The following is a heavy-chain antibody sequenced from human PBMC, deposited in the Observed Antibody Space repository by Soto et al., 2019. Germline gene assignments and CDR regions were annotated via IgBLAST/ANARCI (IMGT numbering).Heavy chain of an antibody. CDR3: ARGVVVAATRGLLPSGP. Sequence: GASVKVSCKASGYTFTSYAMHWVRQAPGQRLEWMGWINAGNGNTKYSQKFQGRVTITRDTSASTAYMELSSLRSEDTAVYYCARGVVVAATRGLLPSGPWGQGTLVTVSS. CDR1: GYTFTSYA. D-gene: IGHD2-15*01. J-gene: IGHJ5*02. V-gene: IGHV1-3*01. CDR2: INAGNGNT.